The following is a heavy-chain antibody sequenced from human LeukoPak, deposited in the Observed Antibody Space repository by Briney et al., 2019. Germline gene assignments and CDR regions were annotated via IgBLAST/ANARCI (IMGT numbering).Heavy chain of an antibody. CDR1: GDSISIYY. Sequence: PETLSLTCTVSGDSISIYYWTWIRHPPGKGLEWIGYIFYTVSTNYNPSLKSRVTISVDTSKTQFSLRISSVTAADTAVYYCARGGIAAADPFDCWGQGTLVTVSS. D-gene: IGHD6-13*01. CDR2: IFYTVST. V-gene: IGHV4-59*01. CDR3: ARGGIAAADPFDC. J-gene: IGHJ4*02.